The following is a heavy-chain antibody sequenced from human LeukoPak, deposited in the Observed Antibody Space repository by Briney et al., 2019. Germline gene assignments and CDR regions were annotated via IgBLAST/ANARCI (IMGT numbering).Heavy chain of an antibody. V-gene: IGHV1-69*05. CDR3: ARGGVTGTTN. CDR1: GGTFSSYA. J-gene: IGHJ4*02. CDR2: IIPIFGTA. Sequence: SSVKVSCKASGGTFSSYAISWVRQAPGQGLEWMGGIIPIFGTANYAQKFQGRVTNTTDESTTTAYMELSSLRAEDTAAYYCARGGVTGTTNWGQGTLVTVSS. D-gene: IGHD1-20*01.